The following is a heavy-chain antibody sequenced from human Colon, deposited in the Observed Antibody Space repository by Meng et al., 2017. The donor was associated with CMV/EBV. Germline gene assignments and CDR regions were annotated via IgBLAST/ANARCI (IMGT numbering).Heavy chain of an antibody. J-gene: IGHJ4*02. CDR1: LTPTVVA. CDR3: AHSSQAYGSYSVTYFFDY. D-gene: IGHD1-26*01. CDR2: IYWNDYE. V-gene: IGHV2-5*01. Sequence: LTPTVVAVRWIRQPQGKAMEWLARIYWNDYERYSSSLKSRLTITKDTSKHHVVLTMTNMDSVDTATYYCAHSSQAYGSYSVTYFFDYWGQGTLVTVSS.